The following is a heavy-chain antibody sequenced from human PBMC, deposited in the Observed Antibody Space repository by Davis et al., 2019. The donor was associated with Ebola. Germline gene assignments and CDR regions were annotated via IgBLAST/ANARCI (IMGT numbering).Heavy chain of an antibody. CDR2: IDWDDDE. CDR1: GFSLSTSGMC. V-gene: IGHV2-70*12. CDR3: AHRRLNAYYGSGSPSGGWTEGSGSFDY. J-gene: IGHJ4*02. Sequence: SGPTLVKPTQTLTLTCTFSGFSLSTSGMCVSWIRQPPGKALEWLALIDWDDDEYYSTSLKSRLTITKDTSKNQVVLTMTNMDPVDTATYYCAHRRLNAYYGSGSPSGGWTEGSGSFDYWGQGTLVTVSS. D-gene: IGHD3-10*01.